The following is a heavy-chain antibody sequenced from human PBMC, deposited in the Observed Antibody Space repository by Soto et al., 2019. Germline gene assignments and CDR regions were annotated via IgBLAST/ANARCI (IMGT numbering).Heavy chain of an antibody. Sequence: EVQLVESGGGLVKPGGSLRLSCAASGFTFSSYSMNWVRQAPGKGLEWVSSISSSSMYIYYADSVKGRFTISRDNAKNSLYMQMNILIAEDRAVYYCARDIWIAAAGNYYYYGMDVWGQGTTVTVSS. CDR3: ARDIWIAAAGNYYYYGMDV. CDR1: GFTFSSYS. CDR2: ISSSSMYI. V-gene: IGHV3-21*01. J-gene: IGHJ6*02. D-gene: IGHD6-13*01.